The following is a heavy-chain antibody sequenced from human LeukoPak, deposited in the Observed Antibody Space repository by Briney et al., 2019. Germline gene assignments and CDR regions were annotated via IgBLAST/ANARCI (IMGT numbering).Heavy chain of an antibody. D-gene: IGHD2-2*02. J-gene: IGHJ6*02. CDR3: ASWGSTSCYTDPCYYYGMDV. CDR2: MNPNSGNT. CDR1: GYTFTSYD. V-gene: IGHV1-8*01. Sequence: GASVKVSCTASGYTFTSYDINWVRQATGQGLEWMGWMNPNSGNTGYAQKFQGRVTMTRNTSISTAYMELSSLRSEDTAVYYCASWGSTSCYTDPCYYYGMDVWGQGTTVTVSS.